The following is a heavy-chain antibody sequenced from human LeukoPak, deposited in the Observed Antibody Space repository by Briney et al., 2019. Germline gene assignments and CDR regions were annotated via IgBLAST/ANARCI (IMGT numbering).Heavy chain of an antibody. CDR3: ARDMSDYDSSGYYYWFDP. V-gene: IGHV4-39*07. D-gene: IGHD3-22*01. CDR2: IYYSGST. CDR1: GGSISSSSYY. J-gene: IGHJ5*02. Sequence: PSETLSLTCTVSGGSISSSSYYWGWIRQPPGKGLEWIGSIYYSGSTYYNPSLKSRVTISVDTSKNQFSLKLSSVTAADTAVYYCARDMSDYDSSGYYYWFDPWGQGTLVTVSS.